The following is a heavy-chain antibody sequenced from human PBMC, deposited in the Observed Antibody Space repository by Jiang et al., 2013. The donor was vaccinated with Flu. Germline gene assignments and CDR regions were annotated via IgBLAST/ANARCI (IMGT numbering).Heavy chain of an antibody. Sequence: GLVKPSETLSLTCTVSGGSISSSSYYWGWIRQPPGKGLEWIGSIYYSGSTYYNPSLKSRVTISVDTSKNQFSLKLSSVTAADTAVYYCARQGYYGYGMDVWGQGTTVTASS. J-gene: IGHJ6*02. CDR3: ARQGYYGYGMDV. CDR1: GGSISSSSYY. CDR2: IYYSGST. V-gene: IGHV4-39*01. D-gene: IGHD3-3*01.